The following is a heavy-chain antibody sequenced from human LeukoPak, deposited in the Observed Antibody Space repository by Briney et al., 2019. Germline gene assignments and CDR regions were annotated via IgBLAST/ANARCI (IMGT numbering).Heavy chain of an antibody. J-gene: IGHJ4*02. CDR1: VYTFTDYY. V-gene: IGHV1-2*02. D-gene: IGHD3-22*01. Sequence: ASVTVSCKASVYTFTDYYMHWVRQAPGQGLEWMGWINPNSGGTNYAQKFQGRVTMTRDTSISTAYMELSRLRSDDTAVYYCARGRTYYDSSGPVDYWGQGTLVTVSS. CDR2: INPNSGGT. CDR3: ARGRTYYDSSGPVDY.